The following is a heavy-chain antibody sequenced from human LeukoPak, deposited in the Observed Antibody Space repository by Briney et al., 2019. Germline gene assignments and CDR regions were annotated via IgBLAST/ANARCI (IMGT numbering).Heavy chain of an antibody. V-gene: IGHV1-69*13. Sequence: ASVKVSCKASGGTFSSYAISWVRQAPGQGLEWMGGIIPIFGTANYAQKFQGRVTITAGESTSTAYMELSSLRSEDTAVYYCARAGGFGELLFDRGQGTLVTVSS. D-gene: IGHD3-10*01. J-gene: IGHJ4*02. CDR3: ARAGGFGELLFD. CDR1: GGTFSSYA. CDR2: IIPIFGTA.